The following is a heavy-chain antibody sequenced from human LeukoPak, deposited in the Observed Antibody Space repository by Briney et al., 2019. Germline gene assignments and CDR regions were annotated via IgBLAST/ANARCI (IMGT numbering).Heavy chain of an antibody. CDR2: IHYSGTT. D-gene: IGHD3-9*01. J-gene: IGHJ4*02. Sequence: PSETLSLTCTVSGGSISAYYWSWIRQPPGKGLEWIGYIHYSGTTNYYPSLKSRVTIALDTPKNQFTLKLSSVTAADTAVYYCARHVWLQPFDYWGQGTLVTVSS. V-gene: IGHV4-59*08. CDR3: ARHVWLQPFDY. CDR1: GGSISAYY.